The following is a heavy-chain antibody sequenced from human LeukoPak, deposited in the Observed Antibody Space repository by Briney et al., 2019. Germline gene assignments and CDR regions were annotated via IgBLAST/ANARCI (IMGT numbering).Heavy chain of an antibody. D-gene: IGHD1-26*01. V-gene: IGHV4-4*02. Sequence: SETLSLTCGVSGGSITSTNWWSWVRQPPGQGLEWIGEISLTGRTNYNPSLIGRVIMSLDESRNQLSLTLTSVTAADTAMYYCTRESGLYCPFGYWGQGTLVVVPS. J-gene: IGHJ4*02. CDR3: TRESGLYCPFGY. CDR2: ISLTGRT. CDR1: GGSITSTNW.